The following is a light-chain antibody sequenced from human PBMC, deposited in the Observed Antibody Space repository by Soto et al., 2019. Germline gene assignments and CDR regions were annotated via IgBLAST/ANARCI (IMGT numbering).Light chain of an antibody. Sequence: EIVLTQSPGTLSLSPGERATLSCRASQSVSSSYLAWYQQKPGQAPRLLIYGASSRATGIPDRFSGSGSGTDFTLTISRLEPEDFAVYYCQYYGSSAPFGPGTKVDIK. CDR1: QSVSSSY. J-gene: IGKJ3*01. CDR2: GAS. CDR3: QYYGSSAP. V-gene: IGKV3-20*01.